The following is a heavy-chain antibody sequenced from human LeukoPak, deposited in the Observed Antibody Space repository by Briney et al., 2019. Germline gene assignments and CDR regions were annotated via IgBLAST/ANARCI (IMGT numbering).Heavy chain of an antibody. Sequence: SETLSLTCTVSGGSVSSGSYYWSWIRQPPGKGLEWIGYIYYSGSTNYNPSLKSRVTISVDTSKNQFSLKLSSVTAADTAVYYCARDDAYGDYSMDVWGQGTTVTLSS. CDR3: ARDDAYGDYSMDV. V-gene: IGHV4-61*01. CDR1: GGSVSSGSYY. J-gene: IGHJ6*02. CDR2: IYYSGST. D-gene: IGHD4-17*01.